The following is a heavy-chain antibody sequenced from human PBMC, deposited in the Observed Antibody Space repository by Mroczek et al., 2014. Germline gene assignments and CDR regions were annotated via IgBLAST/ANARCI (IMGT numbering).Heavy chain of an antibody. CDR1: GFTIRNNY. Sequence: VQLVQSGGGLVQPGGSLRLSCAASGFTIRNNYMNWVRQAPGKGLEWVSIIHNGGATYYADSVKGRFTISRDDSKNTLYLQMNSLTTEDTAVYYCARDSFSTYWGQGTLVTVSA. D-gene: IGHD5/OR15-5a*01. J-gene: IGHJ4*02. CDR2: IHNGGAT. CDR3: ARDSFSTY. V-gene: IGHV3-66*02.